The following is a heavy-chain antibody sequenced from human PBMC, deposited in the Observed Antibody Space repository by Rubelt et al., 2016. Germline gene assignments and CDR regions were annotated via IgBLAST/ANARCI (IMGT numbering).Heavy chain of an antibody. CDR1: GGSISSYY. J-gene: IGHJ4*02. CDR2: IYYSGST. CDR3: ASHKGYSSSYLFDY. D-gene: IGHD6-6*01. Sequence: QVQLQESGPGLVKPSETLSLTCTVSGGSISSYYWSWIRQPPGKGLEWIGYIYYSGSTNYNPSLRSRVTISVGTSKDQFSLKLSSVTAADTAVYYCASHKGYSSSYLFDYWGQGTLVTVSS. V-gene: IGHV4-59*01.